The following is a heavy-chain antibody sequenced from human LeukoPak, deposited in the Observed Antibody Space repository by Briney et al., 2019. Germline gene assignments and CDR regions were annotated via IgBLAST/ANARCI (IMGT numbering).Heavy chain of an antibody. CDR2: IYHSGST. V-gene: IGHV4-4*02. CDR1: GGSISSNNW. Sequence: PSETLSLTCAVSGGSISSNNWWSWVRQPPGKGLEWIGEIYHSGSTNYNPSLKSRVTISVDKSKNQFSLKLSSVTAADTAVYYCARASHSTVVRSVKFYYYYGMDVWGQGTTVTVSS. CDR3: ARASHSTVVRSVKFYYYYGMDV. J-gene: IGHJ6*02. D-gene: IGHD4-23*01.